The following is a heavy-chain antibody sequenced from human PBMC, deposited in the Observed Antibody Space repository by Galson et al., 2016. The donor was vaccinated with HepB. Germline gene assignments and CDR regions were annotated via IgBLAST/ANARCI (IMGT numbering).Heavy chain of an antibody. V-gene: IGHV3-30*03. CDR2: TSYDGSNK. J-gene: IGHJ5*02. CDR3: ARENFWKLDQ. D-gene: IGHD3-3*01. CDR1: GFTFSSYG. Sequence: SLRLSCAASGFTFSSYGMHWVRQAPGRGLEWVAITSYDGSNKHYAESVKGRFTISRDNSKNTLYLQMNSLRVEDTAVYYCARENFWKLDQWGRGTLVTVSS.